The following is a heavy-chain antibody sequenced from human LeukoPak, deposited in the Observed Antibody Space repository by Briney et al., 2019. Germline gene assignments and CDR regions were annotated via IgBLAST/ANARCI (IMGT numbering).Heavy chain of an antibody. Sequence: GGSLRLSCAASGFTFSSYSMNWVRQAPGKGLEWVSSISSSSSYIYYADSVKGRFTISRDNAKNSLYLQMNSLRAEDTAVYYCARDGTAVAAFDIWGQGTMVTVSS. V-gene: IGHV3-21*01. CDR1: GFTFSSYS. CDR3: ARDGTAVAAFDI. D-gene: IGHD6-19*01. CDR2: ISSSSSYI. J-gene: IGHJ3*02.